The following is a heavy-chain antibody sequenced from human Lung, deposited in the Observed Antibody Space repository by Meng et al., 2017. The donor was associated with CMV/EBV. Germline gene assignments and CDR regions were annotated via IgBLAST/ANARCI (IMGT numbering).Heavy chain of an antibody. CDR1: GFTFSSYG. Sequence: GGSXRLSCAASGFTFSSYGMHWVRQAPGKGLEWVAVIWYDGSNKYYADSVKGRFTISRDNSKNTLYLQMNSLRAEDTAVYYCAKSQVYYDFWSGIKGRLVYYYYYGMDVWXQGAXVTVSS. V-gene: IGHV3-33*06. J-gene: IGHJ6*02. D-gene: IGHD3-3*01. CDR3: AKSQVYYDFWSGIKGRLVYYYYYGMDV. CDR2: IWYDGSNK.